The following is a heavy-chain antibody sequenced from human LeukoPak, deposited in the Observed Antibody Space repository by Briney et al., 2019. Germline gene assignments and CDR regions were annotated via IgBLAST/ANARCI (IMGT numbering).Heavy chain of an antibody. CDR2: IKRKIDGGTT. Sequence: KSGGSLRLACAAAGFTVSNAWMNWVRQAPGNVREWVGRIKRKIDGGTTDSAAPVKGRLPISKDDSKNTLYLQMNSLKTEDTAVYYCTTNTAPDYYGSGSYYNVIWGQGTLVTVSS. V-gene: IGHV3-15*01. J-gene: IGHJ4*02. D-gene: IGHD3-10*01. CDR3: TTNTAPDYYGSGSYYNVI. CDR1: GFTVSNAW.